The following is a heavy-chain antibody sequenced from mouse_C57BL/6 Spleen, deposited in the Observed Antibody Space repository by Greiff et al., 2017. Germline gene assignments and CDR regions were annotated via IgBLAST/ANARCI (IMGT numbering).Heavy chain of an antibody. J-gene: IGHJ3*01. CDR2: IYPRSGNT. CDR1: GYTFTSYG. CDR3: ERGDDYDYDGTWFAY. V-gene: IGHV1-81*01. D-gene: IGHD2-4*01. Sequence: QVQLQQSGAELARPGASVKLSCKASGYTFTSYGISWVKQRTGQGLEWIGEIYPRSGNTYYNEKFKGKATLTADKSSSTAYMELRSLTSEDSAVYVCERGDDYDYDGTWFAYWGQGTLVTVSA.